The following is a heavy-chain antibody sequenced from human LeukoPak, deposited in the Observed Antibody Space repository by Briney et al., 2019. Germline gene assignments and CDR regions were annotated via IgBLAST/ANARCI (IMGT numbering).Heavy chain of an antibody. J-gene: IGHJ4*02. CDR2: IYTSGST. Sequence: PSETLSLTCTVSGGSISSYYWSWIRQPAGKGLEWIGRIYTSGSTNYNPSLKSRVTMSVDTSKNQFSLKLSSVTAADTAVYYCARDSIAVAGPNPYYFDYWGQGTLVTVSS. D-gene: IGHD6-19*01. CDR1: GGSISSYY. CDR3: ARDSIAVAGPNPYYFDY. V-gene: IGHV4-4*07.